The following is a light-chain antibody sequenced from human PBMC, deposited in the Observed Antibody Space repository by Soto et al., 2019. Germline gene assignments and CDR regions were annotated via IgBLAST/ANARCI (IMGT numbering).Light chain of an antibody. CDR1: QSVGSN. CDR2: GAS. Sequence: ERVMTQSPSALTVSLAEGVTLSCRARQSVGSNLAWYQQKPGQAPRLLIYGASTRATGIPARFSGSGSETEFTLTISSLQAEDSAVYFCQQYNNWPTWTFGQGTKVDIK. J-gene: IGKJ1*01. V-gene: IGKV3-15*01. CDR3: QQYNNWPTWT.